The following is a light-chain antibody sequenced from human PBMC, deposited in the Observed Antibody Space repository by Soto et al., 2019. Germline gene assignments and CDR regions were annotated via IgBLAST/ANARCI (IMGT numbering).Light chain of an antibody. V-gene: IGLV2-14*01. CDR2: EVS. J-gene: IGLJ1*01. CDR1: SSDVGGYNY. Sequence: QSALTQPASVSGSPGQSITISCTGTSSDVGGYNYLSWYQQPPGKAPKLIIFEVSLRPSAVSNRFSASKSGNTASLTISGLQAEDEADYYCSSYTSSSTLYVFGTGTKVTVL. CDR3: SSYTSSSTLYV.